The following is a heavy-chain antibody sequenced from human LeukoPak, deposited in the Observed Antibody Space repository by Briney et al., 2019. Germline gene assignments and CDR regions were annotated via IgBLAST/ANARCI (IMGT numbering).Heavy chain of an antibody. Sequence: PGGSLRLSCAASGFTFDDYGMSWVRQAPGKGLEWVSGINWNGGSTGYADSVKGRFTISRDNAKNSLYLQMNSLRAEDTALYYCARAKITIFGVVIISYYFDHWGQGTLVTVSS. CDR3: ARAKITIFGVVIISYYFDH. J-gene: IGHJ4*02. V-gene: IGHV3-20*04. D-gene: IGHD3-3*01. CDR2: INWNGGST. CDR1: GFTFDDYG.